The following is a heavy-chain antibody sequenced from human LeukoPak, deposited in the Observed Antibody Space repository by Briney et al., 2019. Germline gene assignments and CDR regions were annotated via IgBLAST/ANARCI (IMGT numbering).Heavy chain of an antibody. CDR1: GYTFTKYD. V-gene: IGHV1-18*01. CDR3: ARDYASGSWYSDY. Sequence: ASVKVSCKASGYTFTKYDFSWVRQAPGQGREWMGWISDYNGNTNYAQKLQGRVTMTMDTSTSTAYMELRSLRSDDTAVYYCARDYASGSWYSDYWGQGTLVTVSS. D-gene: IGHD3-10*01. CDR2: ISDYNGNT. J-gene: IGHJ4*02.